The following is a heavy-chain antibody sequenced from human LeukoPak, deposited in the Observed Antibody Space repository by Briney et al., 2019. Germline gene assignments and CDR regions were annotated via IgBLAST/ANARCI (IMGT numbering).Heavy chain of an antibody. J-gene: IGHJ4*02. CDR1: GFTFSDYS. Sequence: PEGSLRLSCAASGFTFSDYSMNWVHQAPGKGLEWVSSISAGSNYIYYGDSVKGRFTISRDNAKNSLYLQMSSLRAEDTAVYYCARDASTRCYLCEVDYWGQGTLVTVSS. CDR2: ISAGSNYI. CDR3: ARDASTRCYLCEVDY. V-gene: IGHV3-21*01. D-gene: IGHD2-2*01.